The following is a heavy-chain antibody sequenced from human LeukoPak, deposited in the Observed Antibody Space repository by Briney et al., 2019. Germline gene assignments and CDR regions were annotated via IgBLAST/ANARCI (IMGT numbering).Heavy chain of an antibody. D-gene: IGHD2-2*01. CDR3: ARDIIGSSPKSYYYYYMDV. V-gene: IGHV1-2*02. CDR2: INPNSGGT. Sequence: ASVKVSCKASGYTFTGYYMHWVRQAPGQGLEWMGWINPNSGGTNYAQKFQGRVTMTRDTSISTAYMELSRLRSDDTAVYYCARDIIGSSPKSYYYYYMDVWGKGTTVTIS. J-gene: IGHJ6*03. CDR1: GYTFTGYY.